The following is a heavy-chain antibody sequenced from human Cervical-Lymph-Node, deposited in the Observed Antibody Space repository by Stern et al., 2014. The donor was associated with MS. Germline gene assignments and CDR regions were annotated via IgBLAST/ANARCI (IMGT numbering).Heavy chain of an antibody. V-gene: IGHV4-59*01. Sequence: QVQLQESGPGLVKPSETLSLTCTVSGGSISNYYWSWIRQPPGKGLEWIGYIHYRGSTNYNPSLKSRVIMSVDTSRNQFSLRLGSVTSADTAIYYCAKGLLHVDGNAFDIWGQGTMVTVSS. CDR2: IHYRGST. CDR1: GGSISNYY. D-gene: IGHD4-17*01. CDR3: AKGLLHVDGNAFDI. J-gene: IGHJ3*02.